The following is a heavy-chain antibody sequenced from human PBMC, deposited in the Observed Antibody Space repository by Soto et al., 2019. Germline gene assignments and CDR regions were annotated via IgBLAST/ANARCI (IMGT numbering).Heavy chain of an antibody. V-gene: IGHV1-46*01. D-gene: IGHD5-18*01. J-gene: IGHJ4*02. CDR3: ARGEGDTAMVTHAFDY. CDR2: INPSGGST. CDR1: GYTFTSYY. Sequence: ASVKVSCKASGYTFTSYYMHWVRQAPGQGLEWMGIINPSGGSTSYAQKFQGRVTMTRDTSTSTVYMELSSLRSEDTAVYYCARGEGDTAMVTHAFDYWGQGTLVTVSS.